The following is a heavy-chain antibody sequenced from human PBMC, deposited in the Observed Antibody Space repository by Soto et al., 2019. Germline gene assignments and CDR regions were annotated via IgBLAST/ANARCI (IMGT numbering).Heavy chain of an antibody. CDR2: ITGSSSTI. Sequence: HPGGSLRLSCVTSGFTFSPLSMIWVRQAPGKGLEWISYITGSSSTIYYADSVRGRFTVSRDNAKNSVFLQMNSLRDEDTAVYFCARVRGPSLMTWYFDFWGQGTLVTVSS. J-gene: IGHJ4*02. V-gene: IGHV3-48*02. D-gene: IGHD3-16*01. CDR3: ARVRGPSLMTWYFDF. CDR1: GFTFSPLS.